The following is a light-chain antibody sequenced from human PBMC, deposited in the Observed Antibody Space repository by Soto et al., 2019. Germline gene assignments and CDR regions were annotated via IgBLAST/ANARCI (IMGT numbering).Light chain of an antibody. CDR2: DNN. CDR1: SSNIDNNY. Sequence: QSVLTQPPSVSAAPGQKVTISCSGSSSNIDNNYVSWYQQLPGTAPKLLIYDNNKRPSGIPDRFSGSKSGTSATLGITGLQTGDEAEYYCGTWDNSLSAGVFGGGTKLTVL. V-gene: IGLV1-51*01. J-gene: IGLJ2*01. CDR3: GTWDNSLSAGV.